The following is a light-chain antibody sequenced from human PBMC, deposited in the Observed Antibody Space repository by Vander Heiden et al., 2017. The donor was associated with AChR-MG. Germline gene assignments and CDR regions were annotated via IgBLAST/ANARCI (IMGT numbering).Light chain of an antibody. J-gene: IGLJ2*01. V-gene: IGLV3-1*01. CDR1: KLGDKY. CDR2: QDS. Sequence: SYELTQLPSVSVSPGQTASITCSGDKLGDKYACWYQQKPGQSPVLVIYQDSKRPSGIPERVSGSNSGNTDTLTISGTQAMDEADDDCQAWDSSTVVGFGGGTKL. CDR3: QAWDSSTVVG.